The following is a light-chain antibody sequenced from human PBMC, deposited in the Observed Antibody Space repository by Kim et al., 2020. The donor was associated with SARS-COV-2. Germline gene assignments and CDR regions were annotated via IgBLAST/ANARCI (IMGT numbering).Light chain of an antibody. Sequence: SPGENATLSGRASQSISRALVAWHQQRPGPAPRLLMAGASIRATGIPDRFSGSGSGTDFTLTISRLETDDFAVYCCQQYGTTPLTFGGGTKVDIK. J-gene: IGKJ4*01. CDR1: QSISRAL. CDR3: QQYGTTPLT. V-gene: IGKV3-20*01. CDR2: GAS.